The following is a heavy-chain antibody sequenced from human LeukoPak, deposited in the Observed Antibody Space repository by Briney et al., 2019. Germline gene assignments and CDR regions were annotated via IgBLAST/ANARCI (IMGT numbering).Heavy chain of an antibody. CDR3: ARDTYYDILTGFHY. Sequence: GGSLRLSCGVSGFTFSSYAMHWVRQAPGKGLEWVAVISYDGSKKYYADSVKGRFTISRDNSKNTLLLQMNNLRAEDTAVYYCARDTYYDILTGFHYWGQGTLVTVSS. V-gene: IGHV3-30-3*01. D-gene: IGHD3-9*01. J-gene: IGHJ4*02. CDR1: GFTFSSYA. CDR2: ISYDGSKK.